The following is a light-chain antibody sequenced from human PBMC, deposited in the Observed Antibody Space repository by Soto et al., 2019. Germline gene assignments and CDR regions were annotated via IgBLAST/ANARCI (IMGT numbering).Light chain of an antibody. CDR3: LQSYSNILT. Sequence: SPWERTTLSFWASQSVINNLAWYQQKPGQAPRLLIYDASTRATGIPARLSGSGSGTDFTLAISSLQPEDFATYYCLQSYSNILTFGQGTRLEIK. J-gene: IGKJ5*01. CDR1: QSVINN. V-gene: IGKV3-15*01. CDR2: DAS.